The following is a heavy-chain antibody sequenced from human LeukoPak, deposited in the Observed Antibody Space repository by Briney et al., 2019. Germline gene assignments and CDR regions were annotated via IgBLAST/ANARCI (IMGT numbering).Heavy chain of an antibody. CDR3: ASTMVRGVSRYYGMDV. CDR2: ISGSGGST. Sequence: GSLRLSCAASGFTFSSYAMSWVRQAPGKGLEWVSAISGSGGSTYCADSVKGRFTISRDNSKNTLYLQMNSLRAEDTAVYYCASTMVRGVSRYYGMDVWGQGTTVTVSS. D-gene: IGHD3-10*01. V-gene: IGHV3-23*01. CDR1: GFTFSSYA. J-gene: IGHJ6*02.